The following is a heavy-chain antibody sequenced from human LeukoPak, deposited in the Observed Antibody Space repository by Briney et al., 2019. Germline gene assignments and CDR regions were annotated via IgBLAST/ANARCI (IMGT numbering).Heavy chain of an antibody. CDR2: ISSSGSTI. D-gene: IGHD6-13*01. CDR3: AKVYSSSWGDPDY. V-gene: IGHV3-11*01. Sequence: GGSLRLSCAASGFTFSDYYMSWIRQAPGKGLEWVSYISSSGSTIYYADSVKGRFTISRDNAKNSLYLQMNSLRAEDTAVYYCAKVYSSSWGDPDYWGQGTLVTVSS. J-gene: IGHJ4*02. CDR1: GFTFSDYY.